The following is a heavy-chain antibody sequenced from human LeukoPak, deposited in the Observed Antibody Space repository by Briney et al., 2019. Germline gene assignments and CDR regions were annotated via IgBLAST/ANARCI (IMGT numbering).Heavy chain of an antibody. D-gene: IGHD6-13*01. V-gene: IGHV3-23*01. CDR1: GFTFSSYA. CDR2: ISGSGGST. Sequence: GGSLRLSCAASGFTFSSYAMSWVRQAPGKGLEWVSAISGSGGSTYYADSVKGRFTISRDNSKNTLYLQMNSLRAEDTAVYYCAKDEIAAAGGYSSSRDDYWGQGTLVTVSS. CDR3: AKDEIAAAGGYSSSRDDY. J-gene: IGHJ4*02.